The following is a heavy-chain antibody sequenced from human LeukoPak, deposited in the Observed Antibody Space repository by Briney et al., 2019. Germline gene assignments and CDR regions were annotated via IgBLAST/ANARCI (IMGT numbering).Heavy chain of an antibody. V-gene: IGHV4-34*01. CDR2: INHSGST. J-gene: IGHJ5*02. D-gene: IGHD6-6*01. CDR3: ARVRIAARIGFDP. Sequence: SETLSLTCAVYGGSFSGTSWTGFPKPPGKGLNGIGEINHSGSTNYNPSLKSRVTISVDTSKNQFSLKLSSVTAADTAVYYCARVRIAARIGFDPWGQGTLVTVSS. CDR1: GGSFSGTS.